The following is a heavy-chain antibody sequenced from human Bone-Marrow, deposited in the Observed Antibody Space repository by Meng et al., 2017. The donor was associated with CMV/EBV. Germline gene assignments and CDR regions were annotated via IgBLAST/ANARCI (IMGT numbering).Heavy chain of an antibody. Sequence: ASGSTFTGYYVHWVRPAPGQGLEWMGWINPNSGGTNYAQKFQGRVTMTRDTSISTAYMELSRLRSDDTAVYYCARVTIFGPGVVDPWGQGTLVTVSS. V-gene: IGHV1-2*02. CDR3: ARVTIFGPGVVDP. J-gene: IGHJ5*02. CDR1: GSTFTGYY. CDR2: INPNSGGT. D-gene: IGHD3-3*01.